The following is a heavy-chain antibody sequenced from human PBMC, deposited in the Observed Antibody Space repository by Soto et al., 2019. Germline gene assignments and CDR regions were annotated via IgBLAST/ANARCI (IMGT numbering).Heavy chain of an antibody. CDR2: INAGNGNT. D-gene: IGHD6-19*01. V-gene: IGHV1-3*01. Sequence: GASVKVSCKASGYTFTSYAMHWVRQAPGQRLEWMGWINAGNGNTKYSQKFQGRVTITRDTSASTAYMELSSLRSEDTAVYYCARGGIAVAAEYFDLWGRGTLVTVSS. CDR3: ARGGIAVAAEYFDL. J-gene: IGHJ2*01. CDR1: GYTFTSYA.